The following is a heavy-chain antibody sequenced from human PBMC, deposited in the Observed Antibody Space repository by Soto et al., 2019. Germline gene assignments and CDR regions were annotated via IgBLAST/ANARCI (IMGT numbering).Heavy chain of an antibody. J-gene: IGHJ4*02. V-gene: IGHV1-8*01. CDR1: GYTFTSYD. D-gene: IGHD4-17*01. CDR2: MNPNSGNT. Sequence: QVQLVQSGAEVKKPGASVKVSCKASGYTFTSYDINWVRQATGQGLEWMGWMNPNSGNTGYAQKFQGRVTMPRNTSISTAYMELSSLRSEDTAVYYCARVGLPDTYPSVTTWVGALFGWGQGTLVTVSS. CDR3: ARVGLPDTYPSVTTWVGALFG.